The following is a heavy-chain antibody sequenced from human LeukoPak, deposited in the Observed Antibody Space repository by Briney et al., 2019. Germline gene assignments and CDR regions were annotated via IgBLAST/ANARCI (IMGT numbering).Heavy chain of an antibody. D-gene: IGHD5-18*01. CDR2: INPNSGGT. CDR3: ATSGYSYGYYYYYGMDV. Sequence: ASVKVSCKASGYTFTGYYMHWVRQAPGQGLEWMGWINPNSGGTNYAQKFQGRVTMTRDTSISTAYMELSRLRSDDTAVYYRATSGYSYGYYYYYGMDVWGQGTTVTVSS. J-gene: IGHJ6*02. CDR1: GYTFTGYY. V-gene: IGHV1-2*02.